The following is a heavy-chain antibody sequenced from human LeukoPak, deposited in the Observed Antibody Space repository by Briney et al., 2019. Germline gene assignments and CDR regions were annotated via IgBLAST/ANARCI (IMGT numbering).Heavy chain of an antibody. CDR1: GASISSFY. J-gene: IGHJ4*02. V-gene: IGHV4-59*08. D-gene: IGHD2-15*01. Sequence: SETLSLTCTVSGASISSFYWSWIRQPPGKGLEWIGWLHYSGSTSYNPSLKSRVTLSLDTSKTQFSLSLNSVTAADTAVYYCARLGFCAASCLADYWGQGTLVTVSS. CDR3: ARLGFCAASCLADY. CDR2: LHYSGST.